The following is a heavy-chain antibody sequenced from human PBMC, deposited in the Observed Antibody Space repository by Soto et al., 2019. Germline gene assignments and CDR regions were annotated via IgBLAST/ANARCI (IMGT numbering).Heavy chain of an antibody. D-gene: IGHD5-18*01. CDR3: VTIPDTAIQLWSEYFFDN. CDR2: ISNSGNTI. CDR1: GFTVTDSY. J-gene: IGHJ4*02. Sequence: QVQLVASGGGLVRPGESLTLSCAGSGFTVTDSYMTWLRQAPGKAPEWISYISNSGNTIYFAASVKGRFTLSRDSATNSLHLHMTSLRDEDTAVYHCVTIPDTAIQLWSEYFFDNWGQGTLVTVSP. V-gene: IGHV3-11*01.